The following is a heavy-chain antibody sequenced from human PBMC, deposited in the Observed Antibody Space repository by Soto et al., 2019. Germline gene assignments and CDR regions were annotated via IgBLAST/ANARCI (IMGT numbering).Heavy chain of an antibody. Sequence: GGSLRLSCAASGFTFSSYAMSWVRQAPGKGLEWVSAISGSGGSTYYADSVKGRFTISRDNSKNTLYLQMNSLRAEDTAVYYCAKGDYDILTGYYPYMDVWGKGTTVTVSS. CDR3: AKGDYDILTGYYPYMDV. D-gene: IGHD3-9*01. J-gene: IGHJ6*03. CDR2: ISGSGGST. CDR1: GFTFSSYA. V-gene: IGHV3-23*01.